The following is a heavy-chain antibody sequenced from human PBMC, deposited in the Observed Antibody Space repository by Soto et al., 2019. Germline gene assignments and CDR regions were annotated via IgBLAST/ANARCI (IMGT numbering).Heavy chain of an antibody. Sequence: SETLSLTCTVSGGPISSYYWSWIRQPPGKGLEWIGYIYYSGSTNYNPSLKSRVTISVDTSKNQFSLKLSSVTAADTAVYYCARARLSYYDFWSGAVAYGSFDFWGRGTLVTVSS. J-gene: IGHJ2*01. V-gene: IGHV4-59*01. D-gene: IGHD3-3*01. CDR3: ARARLSYYDFWSGAVAYGSFDF. CDR2: IYYSGST. CDR1: GGPISSYY.